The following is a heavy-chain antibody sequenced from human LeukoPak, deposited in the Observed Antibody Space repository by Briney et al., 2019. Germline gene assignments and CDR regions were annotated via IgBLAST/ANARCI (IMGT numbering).Heavy chain of an antibody. D-gene: IGHD3-3*01. J-gene: IGHJ6*02. CDR2: ISGSGGST. V-gene: IGHV3-23*01. Sequence: GGSLRLSCAASGFTFSSYAMSWVRQAPGKGLEWVSAISGSGGSTYYADSVKGRFTISRDNSKNTLYLQMNSLRAEDTAVYYCAKWGVDTIFGVVIMWGYYYYYGMDVWGQGTTVTVSS. CDR1: GFTFSSYA. CDR3: AKWGVDTIFGVVIMWGYYYYYGMDV.